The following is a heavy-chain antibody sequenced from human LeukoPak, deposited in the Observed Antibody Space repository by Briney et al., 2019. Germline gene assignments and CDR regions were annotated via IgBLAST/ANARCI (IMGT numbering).Heavy chain of an antibody. CDR1: GGTFISYA. CDR2: IIPIFGTA. D-gene: IGHD3-10*01. V-gene: IGHV1-69*05. Sequence: SVKVSCKASGGTFISYAISWVRQAPGQGLEWMGGIIPIFGTANYAQKFQGRVTITTDESTSTAYMELSSLRSEDTAVYYCARSGSGSYYMGDYFDYWGQGTLVTVSS. CDR3: ARSGSGSYYMGDYFDY. J-gene: IGHJ4*02.